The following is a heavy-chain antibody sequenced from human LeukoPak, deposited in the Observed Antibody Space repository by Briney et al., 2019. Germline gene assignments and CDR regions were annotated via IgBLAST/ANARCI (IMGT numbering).Heavy chain of an antibody. J-gene: IGHJ4*02. Sequence: EASVKVSCKASRGTFTYHTISWVRQAPGQGLEWLGSIIPILGTAHYAQKFRGRVTITTDESTSTAYMELSSLRSEDTAVYYCARSSSGWYYFDYWGQGTLVTVSS. D-gene: IGHD6-19*01. CDR3: ARSSSGWYYFDY. V-gene: IGHV1-69*16. CDR1: RGTFTYHT. CDR2: IIPILGTA.